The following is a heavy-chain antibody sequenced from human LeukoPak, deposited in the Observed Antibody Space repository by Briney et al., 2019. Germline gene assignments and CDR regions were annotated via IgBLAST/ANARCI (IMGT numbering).Heavy chain of an antibody. Sequence: GGSLRLSCAASGFTFSSFWMTWVRQAPGKGLEWVANIRQDGNEKFYVDSVKGRFTISRDNAKNSVYLQMSSLRAEDTAVYYCARGYSSSWYPNWFDPWGQGTLVTVSS. J-gene: IGHJ5*02. CDR1: GFTFSSFW. D-gene: IGHD6-13*01. V-gene: IGHV3-7*01. CDR2: IRQDGNEK. CDR3: ARGYSSSWYPNWFDP.